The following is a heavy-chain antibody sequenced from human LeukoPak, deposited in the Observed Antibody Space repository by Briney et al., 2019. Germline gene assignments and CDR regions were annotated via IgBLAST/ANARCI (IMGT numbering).Heavy chain of an antibody. CDR2: IYHGGAT. V-gene: IGHV4-4*02. CDR1: GGSISSHSW. J-gene: IGHJ5*02. Sequence: PSGTLSLTCAVSGGSISSHSWWSWVRQPPGKGLEWIGEIYHGGATNYDPSLKSRVSMSVDKSKNHFSLNLDSVTAADTAVYYCARVGGSGSYLHWFDPWGQGTLVTVSS. CDR3: ARVGGSGSYLHWFDP. D-gene: IGHD3-10*01.